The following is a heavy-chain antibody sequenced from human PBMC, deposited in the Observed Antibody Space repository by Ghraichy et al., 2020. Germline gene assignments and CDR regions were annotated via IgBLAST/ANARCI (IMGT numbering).Heavy chain of an antibody. Sequence: GGSLRLSCAASGFTVSSNYMSWVRQAPGKGLEWVSVIYSGGSTYYADSVKGRFTISRDNSKNTLYLQMNSLRAEDTAVYYCARDMKQWLVHNQHWGQGTLVTVSS. CDR2: IYSGGST. J-gene: IGHJ1*01. V-gene: IGHV3-66*01. CDR1: GFTVSSNY. CDR3: ARDMKQWLVHNQH. D-gene: IGHD6-19*01.